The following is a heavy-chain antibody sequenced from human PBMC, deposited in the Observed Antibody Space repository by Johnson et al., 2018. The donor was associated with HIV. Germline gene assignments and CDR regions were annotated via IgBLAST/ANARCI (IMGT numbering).Heavy chain of an antibody. V-gene: IGHV3-11*01. Sequence: QVQLVESGGGLAKPAWSPRLSCAASQFIFSNYYMNYVRQAPGKGLELLSYISTSGGTLYYADSVKGRFTISRDNAKNSLYLQMNSLRTEDTALFYCARVMGATQVMGAFDIWGQGTMVTVSS. CDR2: ISTSGGTL. CDR3: ARVMGATQVMGAFDI. J-gene: IGHJ3*02. CDR1: QFIFSNYY. D-gene: IGHD1-26*01.